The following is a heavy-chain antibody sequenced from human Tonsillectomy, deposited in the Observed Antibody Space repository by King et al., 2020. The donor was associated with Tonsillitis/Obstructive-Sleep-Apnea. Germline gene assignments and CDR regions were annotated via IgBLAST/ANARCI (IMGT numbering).Heavy chain of an antibody. J-gene: IGHJ2*01. D-gene: IGHD3-22*01. CDR1: RYSFTSYW. CDR3: ARRDYYDSSGYYYWFFDL. V-gene: IGHV5-51*03. Sequence: QLVQSGAEVKKPGESLKISCKGSRYSFTSYWIGWVRQMPGKGLEWMGIIYPGDSDTRYSPSFQGQVTISADKSISTAYLQWSSLKASDTAMYYCARRDYYDSSGYYYWFFDLWGRGTLVTVSS. CDR2: IYPGDSDT.